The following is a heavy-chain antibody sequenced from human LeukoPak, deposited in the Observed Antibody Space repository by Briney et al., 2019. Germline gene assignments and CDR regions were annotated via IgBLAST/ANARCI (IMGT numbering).Heavy chain of an antibody. D-gene: IGHD4-17*01. CDR3: ARCWAKTTGDDY. J-gene: IGHJ4*02. CDR1: GFTFDDYG. CDR2: INWNGGST. V-gene: IGHV3-20*04. Sequence: GGSLRLSCAASGFTFDDYGMSWVRQAPGKGLEWVSGINWNGGSTGYADSVKGRFTISRDNAKNSLYLQMNSLRAEDTAVYYCARCWAKTTGDDYWGQGTLVTVSS.